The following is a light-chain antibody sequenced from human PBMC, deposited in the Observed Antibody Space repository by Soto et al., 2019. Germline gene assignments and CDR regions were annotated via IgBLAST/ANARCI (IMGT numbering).Light chain of an antibody. Sequence: EVVLTQSPGTLSLSPGERATLSCRASQSVTRNYLAWYQQKPGQALRLLIYGASSRATGIPDRFTGSGSGTDFTLTISRQEPEDFAVYYWQHYGTSRAFGQGTKVEVK. CDR3: QHYGTSRA. CDR2: GAS. CDR1: QSVTRNY. V-gene: IGKV3-20*01. J-gene: IGKJ1*01.